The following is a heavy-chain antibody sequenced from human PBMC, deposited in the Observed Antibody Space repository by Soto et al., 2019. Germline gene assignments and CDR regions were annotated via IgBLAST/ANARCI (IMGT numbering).Heavy chain of an antibody. CDR2: ISYDGSNK. Sequence: QVQLVESGGGVVQPGRSLRLSCAASGFTFSSYGMHWVRQAPGKGLEWVAVISYDGSNKYYADSVKGRFTISRDNSKNTLYLQMNSLRAEDTAVYYCAKDLYYVSYWGQGTLVTVSS. V-gene: IGHV3-30*18. CDR1: GFTFSSYG. CDR3: AKDLYYVSY. J-gene: IGHJ4*02.